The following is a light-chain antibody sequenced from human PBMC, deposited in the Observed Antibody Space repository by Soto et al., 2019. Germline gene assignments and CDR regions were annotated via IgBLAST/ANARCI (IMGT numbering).Light chain of an antibody. Sequence: EIVLTQSPATLSLSPGERATLSCRASQSVSSYLAWYQQKPGQAPRLLIYDASNRATGIPARFSGSGSGTDFTLTISSLEPEDFAVYYCQQRSNWPALFTFGPGT. CDR1: QSVSSY. J-gene: IGKJ3*01. V-gene: IGKV3-11*01. CDR3: QQRSNWPALFT. CDR2: DAS.